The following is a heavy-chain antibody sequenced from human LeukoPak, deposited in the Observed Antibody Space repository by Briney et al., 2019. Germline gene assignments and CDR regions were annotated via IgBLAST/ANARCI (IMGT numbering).Heavy chain of an antibody. CDR1: GYTLTSYD. Sequence: ASVKVSCKASGYTLTSYDINWVRQATGQGLEWMGWMNPNSGNTGYAQKFQGRVTMTRNTSISTAYMELSSLRSEDTAVYYCARGPHASGWYRLDYWGQGTLVTVSS. D-gene: IGHD6-19*01. V-gene: IGHV1-8*01. J-gene: IGHJ4*02. CDR3: ARGPHASGWYRLDY. CDR2: MNPNSGNT.